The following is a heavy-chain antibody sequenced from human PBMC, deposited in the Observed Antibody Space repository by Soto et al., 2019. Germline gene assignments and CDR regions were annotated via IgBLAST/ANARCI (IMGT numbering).Heavy chain of an antibody. CDR2: ISGSGGST. J-gene: IGHJ6*02. CDR3: AKAGITEYYDTKGYGYGMDV. V-gene: IGHV3-23*01. D-gene: IGHD3-22*01. CDR1: GFTLSSYS. Sequence: GSLRLSYAPSGFTLSSYSMSWVRQAPEKGLEWVSAISGSGGSTYYADSVKGRFTISRDNSKNTLYLQMNSLRAEDTAVYYCAKAGITEYYDTKGYGYGMDVWGQGTTVTVSS.